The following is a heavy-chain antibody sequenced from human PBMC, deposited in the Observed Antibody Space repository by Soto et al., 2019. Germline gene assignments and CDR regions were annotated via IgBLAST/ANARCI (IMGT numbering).Heavy chain of an antibody. J-gene: IGHJ4*02. V-gene: IGHV3-74*01. CDR1: GFTFSSYW. CDR3: VRTSLVVAAATREDY. D-gene: IGHD2-15*01. CDR2: INSDGSST. Sequence: EVQLVESGGGLVQPGESLRLSCAASGFTFSSYWMHWVRQAPGKGLVWVSRINSDGSSTSYAGSVKGRLTISRDNAKTTLYLQMNSLRAEDTAVYYCVRTSLVVAAATREDYWGQGTLVTVSS.